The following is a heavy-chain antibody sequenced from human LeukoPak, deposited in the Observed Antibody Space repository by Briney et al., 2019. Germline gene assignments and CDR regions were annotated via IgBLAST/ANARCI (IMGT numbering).Heavy chain of an antibody. CDR3: ARPRREVAALDY. D-gene: IGHD6-6*01. CDR2: IYPDDSDT. Sequence: GESLNISWQAPGYRFTTNWIGRVGQMPAKGRDWMGIIYPDDSDTRYIPSFQAQVNISADQSSNTTYLQWSSLKASDTAIYYCARPRREVAALDYWGQGTLVTVSS. J-gene: IGHJ4*02. CDR1: GYRFTTNW. V-gene: IGHV5-51*01.